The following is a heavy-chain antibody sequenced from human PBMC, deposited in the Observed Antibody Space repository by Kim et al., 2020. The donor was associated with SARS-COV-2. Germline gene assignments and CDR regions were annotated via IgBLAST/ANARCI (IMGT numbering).Heavy chain of an antibody. Sequence: GGSLRLSCAASGFPFSNVWMSWVRQAPGRGLEWVGRIRSKTDGEATDYAAPVKGRFTMSRDDSKNTLHLHINSLETEDTGVYYCTTLISAAGRGYWGQGTLVTVSS. D-gene: IGHD6-13*01. CDR3: TTLISAAGRGY. CDR2: IRSKTDGEAT. J-gene: IGHJ4*02. CDR1: GFPFSNVW. V-gene: IGHV3-15*01.